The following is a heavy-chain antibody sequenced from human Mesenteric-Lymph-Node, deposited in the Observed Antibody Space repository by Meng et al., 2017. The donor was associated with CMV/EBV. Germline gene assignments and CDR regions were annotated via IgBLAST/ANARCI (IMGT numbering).Heavy chain of an antibody. D-gene: IGHD6-13*01. CDR2: ISSSGTTI. CDR3: ARDIAVAAADY. CDR1: GFTFSNYE. V-gene: IGHV3-48*03. J-gene: IGHJ4*02. Sequence: GESLKISCAASGFTFSNYEMNWVRQAPGKGLDWVAYISSSGTTIFYADSVRGRFTISRDNAKNSLYLQMNSLRVDDMAVYYCARDIAVAAADYWGQGALVTVSS.